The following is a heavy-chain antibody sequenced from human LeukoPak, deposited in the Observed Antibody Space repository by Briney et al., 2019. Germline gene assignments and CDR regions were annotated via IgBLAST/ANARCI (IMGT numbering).Heavy chain of an antibody. J-gene: IGHJ4*02. V-gene: IGHV4-59*01. CDR3: ARLGYDILTGYYFFDY. CDR1: GGSISSYY. CDR2: IYYSGST. D-gene: IGHD3-9*01. Sequence: PSESLSLTCTVSGGSISSYYWSWMRQPPGKGLEWIGYIYYSGSTNYNPSLKSRVTISVDTSKNQFSLKLSSVTAADTAVYYCARLGYDILTGYYFFDYWGQGTLVTVSS.